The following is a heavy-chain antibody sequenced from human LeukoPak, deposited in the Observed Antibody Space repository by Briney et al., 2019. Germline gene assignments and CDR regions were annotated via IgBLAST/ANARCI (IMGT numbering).Heavy chain of an antibody. J-gene: IGHJ6*02. Sequence: ASVKVSCKASGYIFTGYYVHWVRQAPGQGLEWMGWIYPNTGGTNYAQKFQGRVTITRDMSTSTAYMELSSLRSEDTAVYYCAAGGYSGYDVPYYYYGMDVWGQGTTVTVSS. CDR3: AAGGYSGYDVPYYYYGMDV. CDR2: IYPNTGGT. CDR1: GYIFTGYY. V-gene: IGHV1-2*02. D-gene: IGHD5-12*01.